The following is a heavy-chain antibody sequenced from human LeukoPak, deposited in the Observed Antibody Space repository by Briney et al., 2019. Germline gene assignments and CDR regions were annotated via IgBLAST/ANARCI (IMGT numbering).Heavy chain of an antibody. CDR3: ARDLFRSTRIDC. CDR1: GGSISSYY. V-gene: IGHV4-59*01. D-gene: IGHD2-2*01. J-gene: IGHJ4*02. CDR2: IYYSGST. Sequence: SETPSLTCTVSGGSISSYYWSWIRQPPGKGLEWIGYIYYSGSTNYNPSLKSRVTISVDTSKNQFSLKLSSVTAADTAVYYCARDLFRSTRIDCWGQGTLVTVSS.